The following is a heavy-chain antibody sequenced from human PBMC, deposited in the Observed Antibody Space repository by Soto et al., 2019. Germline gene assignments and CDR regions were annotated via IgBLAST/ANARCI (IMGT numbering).Heavy chain of an antibody. V-gene: IGHV3-53*01. CDR3: ARVNLRGDHFDY. Sequence: GGSLRLSCAASGFTVSSNYMSWVRQAPGKGLEWVSVIYSGGSTYYADSVKGRFTISRDNSKNTLYLQMNSLRAEDTAVYYCARVNLRGDHFDYWGQGTLVTVSS. CDR2: IYSGGST. D-gene: IGHD4-17*01. J-gene: IGHJ4*02. CDR1: GFTVSSNY.